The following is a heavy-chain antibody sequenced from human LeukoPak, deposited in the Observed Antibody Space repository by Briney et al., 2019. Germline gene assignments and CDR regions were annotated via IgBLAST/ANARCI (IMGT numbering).Heavy chain of an antibody. Sequence: ASVKVSCKASGGTFSSYAISRVRQAPGQGLEWMGGIIPIFGTANYAQKFQGRVTITADESTSTAYMELSSLRSEDTAVYYCARDALSGSFFDYWGQGTLVTVSS. D-gene: IGHD3-10*01. CDR3: ARDALSGSFFDY. CDR1: GGTFSSYA. CDR2: IIPIFGTA. J-gene: IGHJ4*02. V-gene: IGHV1-69*13.